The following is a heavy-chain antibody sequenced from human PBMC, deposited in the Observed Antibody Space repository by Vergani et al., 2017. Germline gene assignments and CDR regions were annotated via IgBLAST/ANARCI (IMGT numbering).Heavy chain of an antibody. Sequence: EVQVVESGGGLIKPGGSLRLSCVVSGITFKNAWINWVRQAPGKGLEWIGRIRSKNDGGTADYAAPLKGRFTISRDDSKDSAFLLVNNLKTEDTAVYFCYTDYHNEWGQGTLVTVSS. V-gene: IGHV3-15*01. CDR2: IRSKNDGGTA. D-gene: IGHD4-11*01. CDR3: YTDYHNE. CDR1: GITFKNAW. J-gene: IGHJ4*02.